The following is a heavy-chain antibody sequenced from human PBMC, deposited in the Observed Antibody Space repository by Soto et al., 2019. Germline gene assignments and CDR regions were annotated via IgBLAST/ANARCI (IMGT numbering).Heavy chain of an antibody. CDR1: GFTFSDYY. D-gene: IGHD3-3*01. CDR2: ISSSGSTI. J-gene: IGHJ4*02. CDR3: ARDQSILEGFFDY. V-gene: IGHV3-11*01. Sequence: GGSLRLSCAASGFTFSDYYMSWIRQAPGKGLEWVSYISSSGSTIYYADSVKGRFTISGDNAKNSLSLQMNSLRAEDTAVYYCARDQSILEGFFDYWGQGTLVTVSS.